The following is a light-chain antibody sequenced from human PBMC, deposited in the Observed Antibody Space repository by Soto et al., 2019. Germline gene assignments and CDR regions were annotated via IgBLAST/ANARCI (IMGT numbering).Light chain of an antibody. J-gene: IGKJ4*01. CDR3: QQYNDWPPLT. V-gene: IGKV3-15*01. CDR1: QSVNIN. Sequence: IMMTQSPATLSVSPGERATLSCRASQSVNINLAWYQQKPGQAPRLLIYGTSTRATGVPARFSGSGSGTEFTLTISNLQSEDFAVYYCQQYNDWPPLTFGGGTKV. CDR2: GTS.